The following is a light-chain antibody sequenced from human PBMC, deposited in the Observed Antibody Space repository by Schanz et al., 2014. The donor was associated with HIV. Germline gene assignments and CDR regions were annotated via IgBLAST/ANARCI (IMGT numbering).Light chain of an antibody. CDR1: QSVSSN. V-gene: IGKV3-20*01. CDR2: GAS. CDR3: QQYGSSPWT. Sequence: EIVLTQSPVILSLSPGERATLSCRASQSVSSNLAWYQQKPGQAPRLLIYGASNRATGIPARFSGSGSGTDFTLTISRLEPEDFAVYYCQQYGSSPWTFGQGTKVEIK. J-gene: IGKJ1*01.